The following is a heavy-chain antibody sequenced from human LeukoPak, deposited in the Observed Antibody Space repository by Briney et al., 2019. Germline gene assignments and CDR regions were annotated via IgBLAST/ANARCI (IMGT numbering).Heavy chain of an antibody. CDR3: ARGIVVVAQLGYYYYYMDV. CDR1: GGSISGGSYY. J-gene: IGHJ6*03. D-gene: IGHD2-15*01. Sequence: SETLSLTCTVSGGSISGGSYYWSWIRQPAGKGLEWIGRIYTSGSTNYNPSLKSRATISVDTSKNQFSLKLSSVTAADTAVYYCARGIVVVAQLGYYYYYMDVWGKGTTVTISS. CDR2: IYTSGST. V-gene: IGHV4-61*02.